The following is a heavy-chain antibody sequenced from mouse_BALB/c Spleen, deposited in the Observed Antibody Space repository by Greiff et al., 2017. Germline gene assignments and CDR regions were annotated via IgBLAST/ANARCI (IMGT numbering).Heavy chain of an antibody. CDR3: ARYDYDSAMDY. D-gene: IGHD2-4*01. V-gene: IGHV5-9-4*01. J-gene: IGHJ4*01. CDR1: GFTFSSYA. Sequence: DVQLVESGGGLVKPGGSLKLSCAASGFTFSSYAMSWVRQSPEKRLEWVAEISSGGSYTYYPDTVTGRFTISRDNAKNTLYLEMSSLRSEDTAMYYCARYDYDSAMDYWGQGTSVTVSS. CDR2: ISSGGSYT.